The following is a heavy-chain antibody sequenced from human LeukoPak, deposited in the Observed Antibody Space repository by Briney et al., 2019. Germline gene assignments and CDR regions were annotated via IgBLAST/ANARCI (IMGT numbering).Heavy chain of an antibody. J-gene: IGHJ4*02. Sequence: PGGSLRLSCAASGFTFSSYWVHWVRQAPGKGLVWVSRINSDGRITDYADSVKGRFAISRDNAKNTLYLQMNSLRAEDTAVYYCARAPGTVTDYWGQGTLVTVSS. V-gene: IGHV3-74*01. CDR1: GFTFSSYW. CDR3: ARAPGTVTDY. CDR2: INSDGRIT. D-gene: IGHD4-17*01.